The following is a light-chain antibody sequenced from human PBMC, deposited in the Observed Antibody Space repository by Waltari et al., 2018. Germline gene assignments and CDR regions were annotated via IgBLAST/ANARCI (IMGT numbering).Light chain of an antibody. V-gene: IGLV2-8*01. J-gene: IGLJ2*01. Sequence: QSALTQPPPASGSPGQAGTIPLTGTISDVGGYDLVPWYQPHPGKAPKVMIYEVNKRPSGVPDRFSGSKSGSTASLTVSGLQADDEAAYYCSSYAGSNTVVFGGGTKLTVL. CDR1: ISDVGGYDL. CDR3: SSYAGSNTVV. CDR2: EVN.